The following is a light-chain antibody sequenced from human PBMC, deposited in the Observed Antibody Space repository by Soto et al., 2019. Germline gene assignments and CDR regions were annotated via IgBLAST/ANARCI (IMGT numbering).Light chain of an antibody. CDR1: QTVRNNY. Sequence: EFVLTQSPGTLSLSPGERATLSCRASQTVRNNYLAWYQHKPGQAPRLLIYDTSNRATGIPARFSGSGSGTDFTLTISSLEPEDFAVYYCHQRKSWPRTFGQGTKVDIK. J-gene: IGKJ1*01. V-gene: IGKV3-11*01. CDR3: HQRKSWPRT. CDR2: DTS.